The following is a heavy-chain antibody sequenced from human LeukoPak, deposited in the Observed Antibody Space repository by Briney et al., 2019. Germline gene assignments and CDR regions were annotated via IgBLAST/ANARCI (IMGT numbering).Heavy chain of an antibody. V-gene: IGHV4-34*01. D-gene: IGHD6-19*01. CDR3: ARSSSGWYNDFDY. J-gene: IGHJ4*02. CDR1: GGSFSGYY. CDR2: INHSGST. Sequence: SETLSLTCAVYGGSFSGYYWSWIRQPPGKGLEWIGEINHSGSTNYNPSLKSRVTISVDTSKNQFSLKLSSVTAADTAVYYCARSSSGWYNDFDYWGQGTLVTVSS.